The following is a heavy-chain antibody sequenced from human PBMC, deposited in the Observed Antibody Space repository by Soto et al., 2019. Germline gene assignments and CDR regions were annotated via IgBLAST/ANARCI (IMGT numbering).Heavy chain of an antibody. J-gene: IGHJ5*02. Sequence: SETLSLTCTVSGGSISSGDYYWSWIRQPPGKGLEWIGYIYYSGSTYYNPSLKSRVTISVDTSKNQFSLKLSSVTAADTAVYYCARGGPIFGNWFDPWGQGTLVTVSS. CDR3: ARGGPIFGNWFDP. V-gene: IGHV4-30-4*01. D-gene: IGHD3-3*01. CDR2: IYYSGST. CDR1: GGSISSGDYY.